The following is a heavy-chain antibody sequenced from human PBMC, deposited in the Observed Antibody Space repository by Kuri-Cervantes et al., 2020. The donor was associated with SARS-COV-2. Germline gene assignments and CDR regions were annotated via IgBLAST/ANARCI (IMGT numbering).Heavy chain of an antibody. CDR3: ARVGVVIAIPDY. D-gene: IGHD2-21*01. J-gene: IGHJ4*02. Sequence: SETLSLTCTVSGGSISSSSYYWGWIRQPPGKGLEWIGSIYYGGSTYYNPSLKSRVAISVDTSKNQFSLKLSSVTAADTAVYYCARVGVVIAIPDYWGQGTLVTVSS. CDR2: IYYGGST. CDR1: GGSISSSSYY. V-gene: IGHV4-39*07.